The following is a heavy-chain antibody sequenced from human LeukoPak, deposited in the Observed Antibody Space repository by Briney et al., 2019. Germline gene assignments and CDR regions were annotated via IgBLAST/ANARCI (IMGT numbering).Heavy chain of an antibody. V-gene: IGHV1-8*03. CDR2: MNPNSGNT. J-gene: IGHJ5*02. D-gene: IGHD3-3*01. CDR3: ARARVDYDFWSGYHRNWFDP. Sequence: GASVKVSCKASGYTFTSYDINWVRQATGQGLEWMGWMNPNSGNTGYAQKFQGRVTITRNTFISTAYMELSSLRSEDTAVYYCARARVDYDFWSGYHRNWFDPWGQGTLVTVSS. CDR1: GYTFTSYD.